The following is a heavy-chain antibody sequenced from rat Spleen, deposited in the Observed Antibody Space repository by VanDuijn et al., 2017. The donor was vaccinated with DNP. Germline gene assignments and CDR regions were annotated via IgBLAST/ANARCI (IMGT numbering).Heavy chain of an antibody. CDR1: GFTFSDYN. D-gene: IGHD1-6*01. J-gene: IGHJ2*01. Sequence: EVHLVESGGGLVQPGRSLKLSCAASGFTFSDYNMAWVRQAPKKGLEWVATISYDGSSTYYRDSVKGRFTISRDNAKSTLYLQMDSLKSEDTATYYCARRGYTTDYPGCFDYWGQGVMVTVSS. CDR2: ISYDGSST. CDR3: ARRGYTTDYPGCFDY. V-gene: IGHV5-7*01.